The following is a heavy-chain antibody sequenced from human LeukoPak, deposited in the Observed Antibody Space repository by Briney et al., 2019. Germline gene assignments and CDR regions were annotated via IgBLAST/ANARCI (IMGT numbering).Heavy chain of an antibody. D-gene: IGHD1-26*01. CDR1: GYSFTSYW. V-gene: IGHV5-51*01. CDR2: IYPGDSDT. Sequence: PGESLKISCKGSGYSFTSYWIGWVRQMPGKGLEWMGIIYPGDSDTRYSPSFQGQVTISADKSISTAYLQWSSLKASDTAMYYCARLKGEVGATSYISLDYWGQGTLVTVSS. J-gene: IGHJ4*02. CDR3: ARLKGEVGATSYISLDY.